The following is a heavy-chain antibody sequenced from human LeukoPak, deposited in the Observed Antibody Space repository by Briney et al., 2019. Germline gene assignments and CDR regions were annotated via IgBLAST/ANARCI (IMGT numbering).Heavy chain of an antibody. V-gene: IGHV3-7*01. CDR1: GFTFSSYW. Sequence: GGSLRLSCAASGFTFSSYWMSWVRQAPGKGLEWVANIKQDGSEKYYVDSVKGRFTISRDNAKNSLYLQMNSLRAEDTAVYYCARDLPYYDSSGSHFDYWGQGTLVTVSS. D-gene: IGHD3-22*01. J-gene: IGHJ4*02. CDR3: ARDLPYYDSSGSHFDY. CDR2: IKQDGSEK.